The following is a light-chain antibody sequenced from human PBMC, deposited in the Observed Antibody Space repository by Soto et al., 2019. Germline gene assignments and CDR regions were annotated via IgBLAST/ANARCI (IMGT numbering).Light chain of an antibody. CDR1: QSISTW. J-gene: IGKJ1*01. CDR2: KAS. V-gene: IGKV1-5*03. Sequence: DIQVAQSPSTLSASVGDRVTITCRASQSISTWLAWYQHKPGTAPKLLIYKASTLDRGVSSRFSGSGSETEFTLTISSLQPEDSAAYYWQQYSSYSPWLFGQGTKVEI. CDR3: QQYSSYSPWL.